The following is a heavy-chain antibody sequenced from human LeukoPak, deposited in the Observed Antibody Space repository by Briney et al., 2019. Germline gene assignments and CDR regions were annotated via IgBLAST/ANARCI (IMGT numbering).Heavy chain of an antibody. J-gene: IGHJ3*02. CDR1: GGSISSYY. CDR3: ARARVGAYDAFDI. D-gene: IGHD1-26*01. Sequence: PSETLSLTCTVSGGSISSYYWSWIRQPPGKGLEWIGEIYHDRDPNYSPSLKSRVTISVDTSKNQFSLKLSSVTAADTAVYYCARARVGAYDAFDIWGQGTMVTVSS. V-gene: IGHV4-34*01. CDR2: IYHDRDP.